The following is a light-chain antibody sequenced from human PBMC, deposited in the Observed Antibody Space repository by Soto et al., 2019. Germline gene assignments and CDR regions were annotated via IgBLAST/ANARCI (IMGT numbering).Light chain of an antibody. CDR3: QSYDSSNQV. Sequence: NFMLTQPHSVSESPGKTVTISCTGSSGSIASNYVQWYQQRPGSAPTTVIFKDNVRPSGVPDRFSGSTDSSSNSASLTISGLKTEDEADYYCQSYDSSNQVFGGGTQLTVL. V-gene: IGLV6-57*02. J-gene: IGLJ3*02. CDR1: SGSIASNY. CDR2: KDN.